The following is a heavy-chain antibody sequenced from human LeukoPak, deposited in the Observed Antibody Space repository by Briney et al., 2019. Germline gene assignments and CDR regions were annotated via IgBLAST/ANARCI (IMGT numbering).Heavy chain of an antibody. CDR1: GFTVSSNY. CDR2: IYSGGST. Sequence: GGSLRLSCAASGFTVSSNYMSWVRQAPGKGLEWVSVIYSGGSTYYADSVKGRFTISRDNAKNSLYLQMNSLRAEDTAVYYCARGFCSSTICSIDYWGQGTLVTVSS. CDR3: ARGFCSSTICSIDY. J-gene: IGHJ4*02. V-gene: IGHV3-53*01. D-gene: IGHD2-2*01.